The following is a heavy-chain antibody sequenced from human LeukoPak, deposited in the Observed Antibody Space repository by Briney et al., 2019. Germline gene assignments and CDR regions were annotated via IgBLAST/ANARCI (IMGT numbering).Heavy chain of an antibody. CDR2: IYYSGST. Sequence: SETLSLTCTVSGGSISSSSYYWGWIRQPPGKGLEWIGSIYYSGSTYYNPSLKSRVTISVDTSKNQFSLKLSSVTAADTAVYYCARHSIGYCSSTSCRIPKNWFDPWGQGTLVTVFS. V-gene: IGHV4-39*01. J-gene: IGHJ5*02. D-gene: IGHD2-2*01. CDR3: ARHSIGYCSSTSCRIPKNWFDP. CDR1: GGSISSSSYY.